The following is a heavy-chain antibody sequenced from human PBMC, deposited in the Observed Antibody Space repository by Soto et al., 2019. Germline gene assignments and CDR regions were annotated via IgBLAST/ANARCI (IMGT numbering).Heavy chain of an antibody. Sequence: EVQLVESGEGLVQPGGSLRLSCAASGFTFSSYNIHWIRQAPGKGLEFVSAISRSGDRTYYADSVKGRFTITRDNSKNTVLLQMGSLSAEDMAVYYCARARCNSGQCYYFDYWGRGALVSVSS. CDR1: GFTFSSYN. V-gene: IGHV3-64*02. CDR3: ARARCNSGQCYYFDY. J-gene: IGHJ4*02. CDR2: ISRSGDRT. D-gene: IGHD2-8*01.